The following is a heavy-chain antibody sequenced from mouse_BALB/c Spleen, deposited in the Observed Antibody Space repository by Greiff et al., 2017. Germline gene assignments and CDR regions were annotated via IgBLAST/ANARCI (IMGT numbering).Heavy chain of an antibody. CDR3: ARSMITFYAMDY. V-gene: IGHV1-87*01. D-gene: IGHD2-4*01. CDR2: IYPGDGDT. J-gene: IGHJ4*01. CDR1: GYTFTSYW. Sequence: QVQLQQSGAELARPGASVKLSCKASGYTFTSYWMQWVQQRPGQGLEWIGAIYPGDGDTRYTQKFKGKATLTADKSSSTAYMQLSSLASEDSAVYYCARSMITFYAMDYWGQGTSVTVSS.